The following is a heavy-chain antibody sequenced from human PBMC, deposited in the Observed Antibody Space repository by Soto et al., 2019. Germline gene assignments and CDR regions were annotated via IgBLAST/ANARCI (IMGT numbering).Heavy chain of an antibody. CDR2: ISGGGGST. Sequence: GGSLRLSCAASGFPFINYAMSWVRQAPGKGLEWVSAISGGGGSTYYADSVKGRFTISRDNSETTLYLRMSSLTAEDTAIYYCAKGPPTGYYYSFGMDVWGQGTTVTVSS. J-gene: IGHJ6*02. V-gene: IGHV3-23*01. CDR3: AKGPPTGYYYSFGMDV. CDR1: GFPFINYA.